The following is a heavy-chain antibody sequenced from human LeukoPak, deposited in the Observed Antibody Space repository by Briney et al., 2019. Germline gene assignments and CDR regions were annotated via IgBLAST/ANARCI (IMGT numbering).Heavy chain of an antibody. CDR1: GGSISSSNYY. V-gene: IGHV4-39*01. D-gene: IGHD4-11*01. CDR2: IYYGGNT. J-gene: IGHJ4*02. CDR3: ARHPSCTTITHCSFDF. Sequence: SETLSLTCTVSGGSISSSNYYWGWIRQPPGRGLEWIGSIYYGGNTNYNPSLKSRVTLSVDTSKNQFSLKVSSVTAADTAVYYCARHPSCTTITHCSFDFWGRGTLVTVSS.